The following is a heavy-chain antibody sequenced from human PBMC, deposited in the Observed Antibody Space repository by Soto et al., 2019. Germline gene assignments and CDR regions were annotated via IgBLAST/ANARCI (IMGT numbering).Heavy chain of an antibody. CDR1: GFTFSSHT. CDR2: ISSSSTYI. V-gene: IGHV3-21*01. CDR3: ARVFGYCSGGACSSLDY. Sequence: GGSLRLSCAASGFTFSSHTMNWVRQAPGKGLEWVSSISSSSTYIYYVDSVKGRFTISRDNAKNSLYLQMNSLRAEDTAVYYCARVFGYCSGGACSSLDYWGQGTLVTVSS. J-gene: IGHJ4*02. D-gene: IGHD2-15*01.